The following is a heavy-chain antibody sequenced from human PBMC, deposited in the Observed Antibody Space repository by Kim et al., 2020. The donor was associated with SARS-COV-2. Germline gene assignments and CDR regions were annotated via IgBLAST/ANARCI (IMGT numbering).Heavy chain of an antibody. Sequence: SETLSLTCTVSGGSISSSSYYWGWIRQPPGKGLEWIGSIYYSGSTYYNPSLKSRVTISVDTSKNQFSLKLSSVTAADTAVYYCAMTSSAWLTSGYWGQGTLVTVSS. CDR2: IYYSGST. V-gene: IGHV4-39*01. J-gene: IGHJ4*02. D-gene: IGHD6-6*01. CDR1: GGSISSSSYY. CDR3: AMTSSAWLTSGY.